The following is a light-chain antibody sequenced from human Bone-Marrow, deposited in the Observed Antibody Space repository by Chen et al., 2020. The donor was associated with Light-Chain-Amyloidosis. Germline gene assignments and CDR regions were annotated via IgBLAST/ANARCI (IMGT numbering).Light chain of an antibody. CDR1: SSDFGCDNH. CDR3: SSYTSTNTLV. V-gene: IGLV2-14*01. Sequence: QSALTQPASVSGSPGQSITISCTGTSSDFGCDNHFSWYQQHPDKAPILMIYAVTNRPSWVPDRFSGSTSDDTVSLTISGLQTEDESHYFCSSYTSTNTLVFGGGTRVTVL. CDR2: AVT. J-gene: IGLJ1*01.